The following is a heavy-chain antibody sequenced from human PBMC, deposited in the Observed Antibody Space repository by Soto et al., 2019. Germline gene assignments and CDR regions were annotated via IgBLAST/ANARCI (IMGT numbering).Heavy chain of an antibody. Sequence: QITLKESGHALVKPTQTLTLSCSFSGCSLTTDEVGVGWIRQPPGKALEWLAMIFGNDDKRYSPSLRSRLTLTKVTSRNQVVLTLTNMDPVDTATSYCAHRRRSNNVWYTFGFWGQGILVTVSS. D-gene: IGHD6-19*01. CDR2: IFGNDDK. J-gene: IGHJ4*02. V-gene: IGHV2-5*01. CDR1: GCSLTTDEVG. CDR3: AHRRRSNNVWYTFGF.